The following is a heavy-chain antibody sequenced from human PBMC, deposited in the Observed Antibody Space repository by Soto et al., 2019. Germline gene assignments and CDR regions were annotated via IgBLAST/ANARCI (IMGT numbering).Heavy chain of an antibody. CDR1: GFTVSNTY. CDR3: ARALPVVKGGFDP. CDR2: IYTAGGT. D-gene: IGHD2-2*01. J-gene: IGHJ5*02. Sequence: EVQLVETGGGLIQPGGSLRLSCAASGFTVSNTYMTWVRQPPGKGLECVSVIYTAGGTNYADSVRGRFIISRDNSKNTLYLQMNSLRAEDTAVYYCARALPVVKGGFDPWGQGMLVTGSS. V-gene: IGHV3-53*02.